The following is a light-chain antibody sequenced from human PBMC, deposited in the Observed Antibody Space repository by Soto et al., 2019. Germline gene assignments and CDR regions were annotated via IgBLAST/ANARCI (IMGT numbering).Light chain of an antibody. CDR2: EGS. V-gene: IGLV2-23*01. Sequence: QSVLTQPASVSGSPGQSITISCTGTSSDVGSYNLVSWYQQHPGKAPKLMIYEGSKRPSGVSNRFSGSKSGNTASLTISGLQAEDEADYYCCSYACSSTLMYGGGTKLTVL. CDR3: CSYACSSTLM. J-gene: IGLJ3*02. CDR1: SSDVGSYNL.